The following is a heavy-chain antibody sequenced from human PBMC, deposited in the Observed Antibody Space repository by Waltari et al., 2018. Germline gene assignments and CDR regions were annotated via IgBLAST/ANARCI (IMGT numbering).Heavy chain of an antibody. Sequence: QVQLVQSGGGVVQPGGSLRLSCAASGFIFNSYAMYWVSQAPGKGLEGVATRWIDGRKTYSLDHVEGRFTISRDRSEDTLYLQMDSLRAEDTAIYYCAKARVRNAFIDSWGQGTLVTVSS. J-gene: IGHJ4*02. CDR2: RWIDGRKT. D-gene: IGHD2-8*01. V-gene: IGHV3-33*03. CDR3: AKARVRNAFIDS. CDR1: GFIFNSYA.